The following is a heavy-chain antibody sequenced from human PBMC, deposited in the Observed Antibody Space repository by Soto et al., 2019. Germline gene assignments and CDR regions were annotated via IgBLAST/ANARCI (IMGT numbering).Heavy chain of an antibody. CDR2: FYSSGSI. D-gene: IGHD6-19*01. J-gene: IGHJ5*02. Sequence: PSETLSLTCFVSFYSITAGGYYCIWIRHHPGKGLEWIGSFYSSGSIIYNPSLRSRVSISGDTSSNQFSMSLTSVTAADTARYYCARMYSSGSGWFHPWGQGTLVTVSS. CDR1: FYSITAGGYY. V-gene: IGHV4-31*03. CDR3: ARMYSSGSGWFHP.